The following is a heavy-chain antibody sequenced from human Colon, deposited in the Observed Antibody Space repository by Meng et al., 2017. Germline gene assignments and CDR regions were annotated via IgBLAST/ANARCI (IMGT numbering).Heavy chain of an antibody. CDR1: GCYIRRSDW. CDR3: ASSDYYRSDY. Sequence: QVELQGSGPGLVKTSENLCLTCDVSGCYIRRSDWCSWVRQPPGKGLEWIGETYHSGSTNYRLSLKSRVNISLDKSKNQLSLKLNSVTAADTAVYYCASSDYYRSDYWGQGTLVTVFS. D-gene: IGHD3-22*01. J-gene: IGHJ4*02. V-gene: IGHV4-4*02. CDR2: TYHSGST.